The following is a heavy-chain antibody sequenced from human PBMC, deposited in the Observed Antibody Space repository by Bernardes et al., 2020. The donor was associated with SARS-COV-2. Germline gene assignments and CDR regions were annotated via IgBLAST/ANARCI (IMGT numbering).Heavy chain of an antibody. CDR1: GFVVADNY. J-gene: IGHJ4*02. Sequence: GGSLILSCEASGFVVADNYVTWVRQAPGRGLEFVSVISKDHNAYSAESVKGRFSMSRDTSKNTLFLQMNSLRAEDTAVYYCARIVGSWGYYFDSWGQGTLVAVSS. D-gene: IGHD3-16*01. V-gene: IGHV3-53*01. CDR3: ARIVGSWGYYFDS. CDR2: ISKDHNA.